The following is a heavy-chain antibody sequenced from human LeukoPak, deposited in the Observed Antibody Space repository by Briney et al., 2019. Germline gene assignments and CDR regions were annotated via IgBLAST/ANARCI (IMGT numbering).Heavy chain of an antibody. CDR1: GFTLSNYG. Sequence: GGSLRLSCAVSGFTLSNYGMHWVRQAPGKGLEWVAFIRHDGSNTNYADSVKGRFTISRGNSKNTLYLQMNSLRAEDTAVYYCAVTVVVPAALDYWGQGTLVTVSS. CDR3: AVTVVVPAALDY. CDR2: IRHDGSNT. D-gene: IGHD2-2*01. V-gene: IGHV3-30*02. J-gene: IGHJ4*02.